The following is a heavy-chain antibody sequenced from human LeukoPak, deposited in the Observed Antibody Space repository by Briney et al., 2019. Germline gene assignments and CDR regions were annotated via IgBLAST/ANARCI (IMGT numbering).Heavy chain of an antibody. CDR3: ARDFSGIAAAGNWFDP. J-gene: IGHJ5*02. Sequence: ASVKVSCKASGYTLISYGINWVRHAPGQGLEWLGWITPYNGNTNYAQKFQGRFTMSTDISTNTAYMELSRLRSDDTAVYYCARDFSGIAAAGNWFDPWGQGTLVTVSS. CDR2: ITPYNGNT. D-gene: IGHD6-13*01. V-gene: IGHV1-18*01. CDR1: GYTLISYG.